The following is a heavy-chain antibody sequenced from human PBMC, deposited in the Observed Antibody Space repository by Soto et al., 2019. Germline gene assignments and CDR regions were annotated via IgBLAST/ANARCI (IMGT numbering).Heavy chain of an antibody. CDR3: ARDKITGLFDY. Sequence: SDTQSLRRSVAEGTSGGLDWSCIRQPPGKGLEWIGYIYYSGSTNYNPSLKSRVTISVDTSKNQFSLKLSSVTAADTAVYYCARDKITGLFDYWGQGTLVTVSS. D-gene: IGHD2-8*02. CDR2: IYYSGST. CDR1: EGTSGGLD. V-gene: IGHV4-59*11. J-gene: IGHJ4*02.